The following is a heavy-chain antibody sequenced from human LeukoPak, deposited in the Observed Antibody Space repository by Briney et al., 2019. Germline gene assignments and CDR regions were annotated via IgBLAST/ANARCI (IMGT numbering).Heavy chain of an antibody. D-gene: IGHD1-26*01. V-gene: IGHV1-69*05. CDR3: AADGGRIVGASNFNY. CDR1: GGTFSSYA. Sequence: SVKVSCKASGGTFSSYAISWVRQAPGQGLEWMGGIIPIFGTANYAQKFQERVTITRDMSTSTAYMELSSLRSEDTAVYYCAADGGRIVGASNFNYWGQGTLVTVSS. CDR2: IIPIFGTA. J-gene: IGHJ4*02.